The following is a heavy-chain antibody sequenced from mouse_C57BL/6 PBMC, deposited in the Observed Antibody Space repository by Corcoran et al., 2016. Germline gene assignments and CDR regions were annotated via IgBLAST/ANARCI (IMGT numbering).Heavy chain of an antibody. Sequence: DVQLQESGPGLVKPSQSLSLTCSVTGYSITSGYYWNWIRRFPGNKLEWMGYISYDGSNNYNPSLKNRISITRDTSKNQFFLKLNSVTTEDTATYYCASTVDWYFDVWGTGTTVTVSS. CDR2: ISYDGSN. CDR3: ASTVDWYFDV. V-gene: IGHV3-6*01. D-gene: IGHD1-1*01. CDR1: GYSITSGYY. J-gene: IGHJ1*03.